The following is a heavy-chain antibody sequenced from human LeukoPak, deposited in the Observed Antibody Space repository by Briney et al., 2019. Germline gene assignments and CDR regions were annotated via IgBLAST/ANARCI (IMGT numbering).Heavy chain of an antibody. Sequence: GGSLRLSCAASGFTVSSNYMSWVRQAPGKGLAWVANIIEGGDVKYYVDSVKGRFTISRDNTKNSLYLQMTSLRADDTAVYYCARVGKNGWDFDHWGQGTLVTVSS. J-gene: IGHJ4*02. CDR2: IIEGGDVK. CDR3: ARVGKNGWDFDH. CDR1: GFTVSSNY. D-gene: IGHD6-19*01. V-gene: IGHV3-7*01.